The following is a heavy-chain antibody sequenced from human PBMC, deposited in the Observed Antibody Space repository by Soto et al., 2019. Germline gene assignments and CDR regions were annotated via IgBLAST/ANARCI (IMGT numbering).Heavy chain of an antibody. CDR3: ASDQKIRGRGSYRYVGAFDI. J-gene: IGHJ3*02. D-gene: IGHD3-16*02. V-gene: IGHV3-74*01. Sequence: PGGSLRLSCAASGFTFSSYWMHWVRQAPGKGLVWVSRINSDGSSTSYADSVKGRFTISRDNAKNTLYLQMNSLRAEDTAVYYCASDQKIRGRGSYRYVGAFDIWGQGTMVTVSS. CDR1: GFTFSSYW. CDR2: INSDGSST.